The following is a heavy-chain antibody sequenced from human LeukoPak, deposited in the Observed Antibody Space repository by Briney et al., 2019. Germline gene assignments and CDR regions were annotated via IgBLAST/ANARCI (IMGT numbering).Heavy chain of an antibody. D-gene: IGHD6-13*01. CDR1: GYSFTSYW. V-gene: IGHV5-10-1*01. J-gene: IGHJ4*02. CDR2: IDPSDSYT. CDR3: ATPQLAAAGIDSG. Sequence: VESPDISCKGSGYSFTSYWISWVRQMPGKGLEWMGRIDPSDSYTNYSPSFQGHVTISADKSISTAYPQWSSLKASDTAMYYCATPQLAAAGIDSGWGEGTLVSVSS.